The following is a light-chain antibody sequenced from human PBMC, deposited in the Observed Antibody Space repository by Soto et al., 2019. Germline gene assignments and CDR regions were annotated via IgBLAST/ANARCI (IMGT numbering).Light chain of an antibody. CDR1: QSVSSSY. J-gene: IGKJ1*01. Sequence: EIVLTQSPGTLSLSLGERATLSCRASQSVSSSYLAWYQQKPGQAPRLLIYAASSRATGIPDRFSGSGSGTDFTLTISKLEPEDFAVYYCQQYGSSLEWTFGQGTKVEIK. CDR2: AAS. CDR3: QQYGSSLEWT. V-gene: IGKV3-20*01.